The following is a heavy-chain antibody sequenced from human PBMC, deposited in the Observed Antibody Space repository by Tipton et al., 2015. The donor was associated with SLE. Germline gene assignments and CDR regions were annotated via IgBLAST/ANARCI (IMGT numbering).Heavy chain of an antibody. CDR3: AREVAAGHWYFDL. D-gene: IGHD6-13*01. V-gene: IGHV3-74*01. Sequence: SLRLSCAASGFTFSNFWMHWVRQAPGKGLVWVSRIYTDGSRIHYADSVKGRFTISRDNAKNSVYLEMNSLRPEDTALYFCAREVAAGHWYFDLWGRGTLVTVSS. CDR1: GFTFSNFW. CDR2: IYTDGSRI. J-gene: IGHJ2*01.